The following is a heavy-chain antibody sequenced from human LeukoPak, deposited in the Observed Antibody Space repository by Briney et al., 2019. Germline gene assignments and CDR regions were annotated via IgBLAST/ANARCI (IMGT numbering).Heavy chain of an antibody. CDR1: GGSISSGGYY. CDR3: ARFSSSSGYYWGAGWFDP. J-gene: IGHJ5*02. D-gene: IGHD3-22*01. CDR2: IYYSGST. V-gene: IGHV4-61*08. Sequence: SETLSLTCTVSGGSISSGGYYWSWTRQHPGKGLEWIGYIYYSGSTNYNPSLKSRVTISVDTSKNQFSLKLSSVTAADTAVYYCARFSSSSGYYWGAGWFDPWGQGTLVTVSS.